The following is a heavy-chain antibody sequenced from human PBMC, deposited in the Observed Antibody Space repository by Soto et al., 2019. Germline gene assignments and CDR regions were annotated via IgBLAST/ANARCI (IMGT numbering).Heavy chain of an antibody. CDR2: ISVSSSYI. V-gene: IGHV3-21*01. D-gene: IGHD6-19*01. J-gene: IGHJ6*02. Sequence: PGGSLRLSCVASRSAFSSYSISWVRQAPGKGLEWVSSISVSSSYIYYAASVKGRFIISRDNDATSVYLQMKNLRADDTAVYYCATIQRSGYYGMDVWGQGTTVTVSS. CDR1: RSAFSSYS. CDR3: ATIQRSGYYGMDV.